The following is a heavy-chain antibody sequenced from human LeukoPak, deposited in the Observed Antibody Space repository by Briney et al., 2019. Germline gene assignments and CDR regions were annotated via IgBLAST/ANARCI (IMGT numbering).Heavy chain of an antibody. V-gene: IGHV4-59*01. J-gene: IGHJ4*02. CDR3: AKGGKLNLDFDY. CDR2: IYYSGST. CDR1: GGSISSYY. Sequence: SSETLSLTCTVSGGSISSYYWSWIRQPPGKGLEWVGYIYYSGSTNYNPSLKSRVTISVDTSKNQFSLKLSSVTAADTAVYYCAKGGKLNLDFDYWGQGTLVTVSS. D-gene: IGHD3-16*01.